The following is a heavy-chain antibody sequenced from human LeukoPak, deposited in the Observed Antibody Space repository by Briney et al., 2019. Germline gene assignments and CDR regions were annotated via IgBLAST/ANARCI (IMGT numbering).Heavy chain of an antibody. J-gene: IGHJ4*02. Sequence: GASVKVSCKASGYTFTSYGISWVRQAPGQGLEWMGRINPNSGGTNYAQKFQGRVTMTRDTSISTAYIELSRLRSDDTAVYYCARDIWFGELFIDYWGQGTLVTVSS. D-gene: IGHD3-10*01. CDR2: INPNSGGT. V-gene: IGHV1-2*06. CDR3: ARDIWFGELFIDY. CDR1: GYTFTSYG.